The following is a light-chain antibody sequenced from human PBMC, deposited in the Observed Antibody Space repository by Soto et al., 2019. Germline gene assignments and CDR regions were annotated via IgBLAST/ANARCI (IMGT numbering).Light chain of an antibody. CDR2: EDS. J-gene: IGLJ1*01. CDR3: QVWDSSSDRFV. V-gene: IGLV3-21*02. Sequence: SYELTQPPSVSVAPGQTAGITCGGNNIGSISVHWYQQKPGQAPVLVVYEDSDRPSGIPERFSGSNSGNTATLTISRVEAGDEADYYCQVWDSSSDRFVFGTGTKLTVL. CDR1: NIGSIS.